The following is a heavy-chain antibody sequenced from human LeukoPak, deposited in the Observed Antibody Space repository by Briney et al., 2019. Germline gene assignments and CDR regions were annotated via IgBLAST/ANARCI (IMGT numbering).Heavy chain of an antibody. J-gene: IGHJ3*02. V-gene: IGHV1-2*02. CDR2: INPNSGGT. CDR3: VRDTTMIVVRDAFDI. Sequence: ASVKVSCKASGYTFTGYYMHWVRQAPGQGLEWMGWINPNSGGTNYAQKFQGRVTMTRDTSISTAYMELSRLRSDDTAVYYCVRDTTMIVVRDAFDIWGQGTMVTVSS. D-gene: IGHD3-22*01. CDR1: GYTFTGYY.